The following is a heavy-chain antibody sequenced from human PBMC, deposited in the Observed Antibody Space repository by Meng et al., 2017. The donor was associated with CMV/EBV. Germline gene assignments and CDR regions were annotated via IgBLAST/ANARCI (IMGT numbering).Heavy chain of an antibody. J-gene: IGHJ4*02. D-gene: IGHD5-18*01. CDR3: AHRGSYGYHGY. CDR2: IYWDDDK. V-gene: IGHV2-5*02. CDR1: GFSRSIIGVG. Sequence: IAFSESGPPLVKPTQTLSLNCHFSGFSRSIIGVGVGWIRQHPGKALEWLALIYWDDDKRYSPSLKSRLTITKDTSKNQVVLTMTNMDPVDTATYYCAHRGSYGYHGYWGQGTLVTVSS.